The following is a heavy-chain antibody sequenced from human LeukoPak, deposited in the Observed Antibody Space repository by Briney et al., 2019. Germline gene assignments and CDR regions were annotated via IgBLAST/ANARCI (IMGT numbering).Heavy chain of an antibody. CDR3: ARAPAISVWASFDY. J-gene: IGHJ4*02. CDR2: IDSSSRYI. Sequence: GGSLRLSCAASGFTFSSYNMDWVRQAPGKGLEWVSFIDSSSRYIYQADSVKGRFTISRDNSKNTMDLQMTSLRGEDTAVYYCARAPAISVWASFDYWSQGTLVTVSS. V-gene: IGHV3-21*01. D-gene: IGHD6-19*01. CDR1: GFTFSSYN.